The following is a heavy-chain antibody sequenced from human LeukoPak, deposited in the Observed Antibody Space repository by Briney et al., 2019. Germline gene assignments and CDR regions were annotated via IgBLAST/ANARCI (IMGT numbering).Heavy chain of an antibody. CDR3: ARSRAARGYYYYYYMDV. D-gene: IGHD6-6*01. CDR1: GGSISSHY. Sequence: SETLSLTCTVSGGSISSHYWSWIRQPPGKGLEWIGYIYYSGSTNYNPSLKSRVTISVDTSKNQFSLKLSSVTAADTAVYYCARSRAARGYYYYYYMDVWGKGTTVTVSS. CDR2: IYYSGST. J-gene: IGHJ6*03. V-gene: IGHV4-59*11.